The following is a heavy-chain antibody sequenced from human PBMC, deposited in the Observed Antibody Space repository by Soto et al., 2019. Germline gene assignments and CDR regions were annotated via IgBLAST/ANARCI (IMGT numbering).Heavy chain of an antibody. CDR1: CYTFASYG. D-gene: IGHD5-18*01. CDR3: ARGGYSYGYWSGRNWFDP. V-gene: IGHV1-18*04. J-gene: IGHJ5*02. CDR2: ISAYNGNT. Sequence: ASVKVSWKASCYTFASYGISWVRQSPEQGLEWMGWISAYNGNTNYAQKLQGRVTMTTDTSTSTAYMELRSLRSDDTAVYYCARGGYSYGYWSGRNWFDPWGQGTLVTVSS.